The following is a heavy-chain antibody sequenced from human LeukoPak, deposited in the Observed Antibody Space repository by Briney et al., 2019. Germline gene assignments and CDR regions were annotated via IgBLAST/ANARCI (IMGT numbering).Heavy chain of an antibody. Sequence: GGSLRLSCAASGFTFSSYSMNWVRQAPGKGLEWDSSISSSSSYIYYADSVKGRFTISRDNAKNSLYLQMNSLRAEDTAVYYCARSRGPDYDILTGFYTARSDAFDIWGQGTMVTVSS. V-gene: IGHV3-21*01. CDR2: ISSSSSYI. CDR3: ARSRGPDYDILTGFYTARSDAFDI. CDR1: GFTFSSYS. J-gene: IGHJ3*02. D-gene: IGHD3-9*01.